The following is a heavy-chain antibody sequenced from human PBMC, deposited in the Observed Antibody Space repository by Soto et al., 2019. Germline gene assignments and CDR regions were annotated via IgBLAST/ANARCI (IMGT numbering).Heavy chain of an antibody. CDR2: INTKTGGT. J-gene: IGHJ5*02. CDR1: VYSFTDYY. CDR3: ARVGPTGRFDP. Sequence: QVHLVQSGAEVKKPGAAVKVSCKASVYSFTDYYMHWVRQAPGQGLEWMGWINTKTGGTNYAQRVQGRVTKTGDTSINTAYMELSRLRSDDTAVYYCARVGPTGRFDPWGQGTVVTVSS. V-gene: IGHV1-2*02.